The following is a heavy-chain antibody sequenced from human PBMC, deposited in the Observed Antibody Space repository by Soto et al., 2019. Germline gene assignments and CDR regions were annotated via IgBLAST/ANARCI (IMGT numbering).Heavy chain of an antibody. V-gene: IGHV3-21*01. Sequence: EVQLVESGGGLVKPGGSLRLSCAASGFTFSSYSMNWVRQAPGKGLEWVSSISSSSSYIYYADSVKGRFTISRDNAKNTPYLKMNSLRAEDTAVYYCARESVGEFFWGQGTLVTVST. CDR3: ARESVGEFF. CDR2: ISSSSSYI. J-gene: IGHJ4*02. CDR1: GFTFSSYS. D-gene: IGHD3-10*01.